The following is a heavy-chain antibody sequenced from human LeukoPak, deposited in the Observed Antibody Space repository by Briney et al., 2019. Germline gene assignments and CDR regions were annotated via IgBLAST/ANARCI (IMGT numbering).Heavy chain of an antibody. Sequence: GGSLRLSCVASGFTFSSYAMSWARQAPGKGLEWVSAISDDGGGTFYADSVKGRFTISRDNSENTLFLHMNSLRAEDTAVYYCAKSTPFRSNFDYWGQGTLVTVSS. CDR1: GFTFSSYA. J-gene: IGHJ4*02. CDR2: ISDDGGGT. D-gene: IGHD4-23*01. V-gene: IGHV3-23*01. CDR3: AKSTPFRSNFDY.